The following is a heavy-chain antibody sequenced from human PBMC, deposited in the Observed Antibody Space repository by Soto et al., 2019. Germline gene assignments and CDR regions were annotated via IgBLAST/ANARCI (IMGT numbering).Heavy chain of an antibody. CDR2: ISSSSSTI. CDR3: ARELYSSGWYLDY. J-gene: IGHJ4*02. Sequence: EVQLVESGGGLVQPGGSLRLSCAASGFTFSTYSMNWVRQAPGKGLEWVSYISSSSSTIYYADSVKGRFTISRDNAKNSLYLQMNSLRAEDTAVYYCARELYSSGWYLDYGGQGTLVTVSS. V-gene: IGHV3-48*01. CDR1: GFTFSTYS. D-gene: IGHD6-19*01.